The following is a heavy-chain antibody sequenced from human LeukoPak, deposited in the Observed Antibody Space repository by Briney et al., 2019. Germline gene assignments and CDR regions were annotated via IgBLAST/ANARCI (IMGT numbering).Heavy chain of an antibody. CDR3: ARVLQTIFGVVTLYFDP. CDR1: GGSIRSYY. J-gene: IGHJ5*02. CDR2: IYYSGST. V-gene: IGHV4-59*01. Sequence: PSETLSLTCTVSGGSIRSYYWSWIRQPPGKGLEWIGYIYYSGSTNYNPSLKSRVTISVDTSKNQFSLKLSSVTAADTAVYYCARVLQTIFGVVTLYFDPWGQGTLVTVSS. D-gene: IGHD3-3*01.